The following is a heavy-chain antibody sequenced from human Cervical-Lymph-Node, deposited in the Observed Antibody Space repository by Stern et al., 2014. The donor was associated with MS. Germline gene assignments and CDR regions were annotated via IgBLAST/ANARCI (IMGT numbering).Heavy chain of an antibody. V-gene: IGHV1-69*01. CDR3: ARGASSAAWYKHAVDV. D-gene: IGHD1-14*01. J-gene: IGHJ6*02. CDR2: IIRVFGTP. CDR1: GDTSNTDA. Sequence: QVQLVQSGAEVQKPASSVKVSCKASGDTSNTDAIHWVRQAPGQGLEWKGGIIRVFGTPVDAQRFKGRVSIAADESTATDYMELSSLRSDDAAVYYCARGASSAAWYKHAVDVWGQGTTVTVSS.